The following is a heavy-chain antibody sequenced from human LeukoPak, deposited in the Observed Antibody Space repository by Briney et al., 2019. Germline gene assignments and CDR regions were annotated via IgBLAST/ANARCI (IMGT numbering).Heavy chain of an antibody. CDR2: ISHSGYT. D-gene: IGHD6-19*01. Sequence: SETLSLTCAVSGVAFSNYYWSWVRQSPRQGLEWIGEISHSGYTNYNPSLKSRVTMSIDTSKNQFSLLLTSVTAADAGVYYCTRAVAGHPDWGQGTLVTVSS. CDR1: GVAFSNYY. CDR3: TRAVAGHPD. J-gene: IGHJ4*02. V-gene: IGHV4-34*01.